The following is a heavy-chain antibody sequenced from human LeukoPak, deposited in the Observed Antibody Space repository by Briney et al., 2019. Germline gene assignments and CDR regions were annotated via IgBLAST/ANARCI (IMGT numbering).Heavy chain of an antibody. Sequence: PGGSLRLSCAASGFTFSSYGMHWVRQAPGKGLEWVAVIWYDGSNKYYADSVKGRFTISRDNSKNTLYLQMNSLRAEDTAVYYCARVMGLPTSYYYYGMDVWGQGTTVTVSS. J-gene: IGHJ6*02. CDR3: ARVMGLPTSYYYYGMDV. CDR1: GFTFSSYG. D-gene: IGHD2-2*01. CDR2: IWYDGSNK. V-gene: IGHV3-33*08.